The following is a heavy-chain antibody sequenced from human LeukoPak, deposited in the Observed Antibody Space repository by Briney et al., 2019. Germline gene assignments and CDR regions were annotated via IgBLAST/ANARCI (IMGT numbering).Heavy chain of an antibody. V-gene: IGHV3-23*01. CDR2: ISGSGGST. CDR3: AKSTPLWFGELPIGGLNYFDY. CDR1: GFTFSSYA. D-gene: IGHD3-10*01. J-gene: IGHJ4*02. Sequence: GGSLRLSCAASGFTFSSYAMSWVRQAPGKGLEWVSAISGSGGSTYYADSVKGRFTISRDNSKNTLYLQMNSLRAEDTAVYYCAKSTPLWFGELPIGGLNYFDYWGQGTLVPVSS.